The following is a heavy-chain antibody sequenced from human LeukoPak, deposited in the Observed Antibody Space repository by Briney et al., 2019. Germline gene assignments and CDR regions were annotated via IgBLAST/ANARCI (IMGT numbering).Heavy chain of an antibody. Sequence: GGSLRLSCAASGYTFSSYGMSWVRQAPGKGLEWVSAISGSGGSTYYADSVKGRFTISRDNSKNTLYLQMNSLRAEDTAVYYCARGPSGYHNTGGQGTLVTVSS. CDR3: ARGPSGYHNT. CDR1: GYTFSSYG. D-gene: IGHD5-12*01. V-gene: IGHV3-23*01. CDR2: ISGSGGST. J-gene: IGHJ4*02.